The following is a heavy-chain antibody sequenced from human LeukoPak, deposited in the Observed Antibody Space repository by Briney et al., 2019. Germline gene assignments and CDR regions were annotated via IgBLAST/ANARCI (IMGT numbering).Heavy chain of an antibody. CDR3: ARAEVGATPFVFDY. CDR1: GFTVSSNY. V-gene: IGHV3-53*01. Sequence: GWSLRLSCAASGFTVSSNYMSWVRQAPGKGLEWVSVIYSGGSTYYADSVKGRFTISRDNSKNTLYLQMNSLRAEDTAVYYCARAEVGATPFVFDYWGQGTLVTVSS. D-gene: IGHD1-26*01. J-gene: IGHJ4*02. CDR2: IYSGGST.